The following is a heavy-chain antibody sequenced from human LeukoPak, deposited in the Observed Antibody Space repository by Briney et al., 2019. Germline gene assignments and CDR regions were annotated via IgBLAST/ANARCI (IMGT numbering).Heavy chain of an antibody. CDR3: ARGSFRYYYDSSGYTDY. CDR2: INPSGGST. J-gene: IGHJ4*02. Sequence: ASVKVSCKASGYTFNRYYMHWVRQAPGQGLEWMGIINPSGGSTSYAQKFQGRVTMTRNTSISTAYMELSSLRSEDTAVYYCARGSFRYYYDSSGYTDYWGQGTLVTVSS. D-gene: IGHD3-22*01. V-gene: IGHV1-46*02. CDR1: GYTFNRYY.